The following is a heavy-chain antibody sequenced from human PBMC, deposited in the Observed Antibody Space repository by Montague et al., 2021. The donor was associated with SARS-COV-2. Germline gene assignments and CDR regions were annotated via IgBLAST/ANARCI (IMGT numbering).Heavy chain of an antibody. J-gene: IGHJ4*02. Sequence: PALVKTTQTLTLTCTFSGFSLSTSGMCVSWIRQPPGRALEWLALIDWDXDKYYSTSLKTRLTISKDTSKNQVVLTMTNMDPVDTATYYCARSHYDILTGYYTVFDYWGQGTLVTVSS. D-gene: IGHD3-9*01. CDR2: IDWDXDK. V-gene: IGHV2-70*01. CDR1: GFSLSTSGMC. CDR3: ARSHYDILTGYYTVFDY.